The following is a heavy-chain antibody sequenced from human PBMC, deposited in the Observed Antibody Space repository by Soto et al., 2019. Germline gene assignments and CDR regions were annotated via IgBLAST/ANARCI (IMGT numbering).Heavy chain of an antibody. V-gene: IGHV1-46*01. CDR1: GYTFTNYY. CDR2: FNPSGTST. D-gene: IGHD5-18*01. J-gene: IGHJ4*02. Sequence: ASVKVSCKASGYTFTNYYMHWVRQAPGQGLEWMGIFNPSGTSTTYAQKFQGRVTMTRDTSTSTVYMELNSLRSDDTAVYYCARALPRSSGYSYGALDYWGQGTLVTV. CDR3: ARALPRSSGYSYGALDY.